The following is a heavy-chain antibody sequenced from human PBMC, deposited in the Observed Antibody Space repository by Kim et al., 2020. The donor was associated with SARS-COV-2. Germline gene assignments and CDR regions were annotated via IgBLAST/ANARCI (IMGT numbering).Heavy chain of an antibody. CDR2: IYYSGST. CDR1: GGSISSYY. V-gene: IGHV4-59*01. Sequence: SETLSLTCTVSGGSISSYYWSWIRQPPGKGLEWIGYIYYSGSTNYNPSLKSRVTISVDTSKNQFSLKLSSVTAADTAVYYCASSSYDILTGYYYWYFDLWGRGTLVTVSS. CDR3: ASSSYDILTGYYYWYFDL. D-gene: IGHD3-9*01. J-gene: IGHJ2*01.